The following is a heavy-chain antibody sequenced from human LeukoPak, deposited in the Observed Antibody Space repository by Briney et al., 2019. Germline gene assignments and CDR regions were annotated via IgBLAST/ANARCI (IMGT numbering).Heavy chain of an antibody. CDR1: GGSISSSVHY. V-gene: IGHV4-39*07. D-gene: IGHD3-22*01. J-gene: IGHJ4*02. CDR2: IYYSGST. Sequence: SETLSLTCSVSGGSISSSVHYWAWIRQPPGKGLEWIAFIYYSGSTYYNPSLKSRGTISQDKSKNHISLELTSVTAADTAVYYCARDPTDSSGYYYWGQGTLVTVSS. CDR3: ARDPTDSSGYYY.